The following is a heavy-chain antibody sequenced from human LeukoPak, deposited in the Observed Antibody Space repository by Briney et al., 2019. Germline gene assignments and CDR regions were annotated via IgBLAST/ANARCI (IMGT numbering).Heavy chain of an antibody. CDR1: GFTFSSYW. CDR2: INSDGRSA. D-gene: IGHD3-22*01. CDR3: ARDTPRAYYYDSSGSREDY. J-gene: IGHJ4*02. Sequence: PGGSLRLSCAASGFTFSSYWMHWVRQAPGKGLVWVSRINSDGRSASYADSVKGRFTISRDNAKNTLYLPMNSLRAEDTAVYYCARDTPRAYYYDSSGSREDYWGQGTLVTVSS. V-gene: IGHV3-74*01.